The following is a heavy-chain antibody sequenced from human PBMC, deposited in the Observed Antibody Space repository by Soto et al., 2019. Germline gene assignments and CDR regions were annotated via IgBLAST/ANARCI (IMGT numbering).Heavy chain of an antibody. CDR2: ISAYNGNT. Sequence: GASVKVSCKASGYTFTSYGISWVRQAPGQGLEWMGWISAYNGNTNYAQKLQGRVTMTTDTSTSTAYMELRSLRSDDTDVYYCARVVSRLTGYYSRVEMNWFDPWGQGTLVTVSS. J-gene: IGHJ5*02. D-gene: IGHD3-9*01. CDR1: GYTFTSYG. CDR3: ARVVSRLTGYYSRVEMNWFDP. V-gene: IGHV1-18*04.